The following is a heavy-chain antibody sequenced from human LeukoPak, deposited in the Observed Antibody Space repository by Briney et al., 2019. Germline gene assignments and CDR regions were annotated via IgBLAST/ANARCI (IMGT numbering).Heavy chain of an antibody. CDR3: ARDRGAARPKPSHYYYMDV. CDR2: IYTSGST. V-gene: IGHV4-4*07. Sequence: SETLSLTCTVSGGSISSYYWSWIRQPAGKGLEWIGRIYTSGSTNYNPSLKSRVTMSVDTSKNQFSLKLSSVTAADTAVYYCARDRGAARPKPSHYYYMDVWGKGTTVTVSS. CDR1: GGSISSYY. J-gene: IGHJ6*03. D-gene: IGHD6-6*01.